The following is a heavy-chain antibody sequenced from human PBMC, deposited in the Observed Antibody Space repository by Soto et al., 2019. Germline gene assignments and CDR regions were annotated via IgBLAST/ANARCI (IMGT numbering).Heavy chain of an antibody. CDR2: IYYSGST. V-gene: IGHV4-31*03. Sequence: QVQLQESGPGLVKPSQTLSLTCTVSGGSISSGGYYWSWIRQHPGKGLEWIGYIYYSGSTYYNPSLESRVTISVDTSKNQFSLKLSSVTAADTAVYYCARGAVESRYYDILTGQPYFDLWGRGTLVTVSS. J-gene: IGHJ2*01. D-gene: IGHD3-9*01. CDR3: ARGAVESRYYDILTGQPYFDL. CDR1: GGSISSGGYY.